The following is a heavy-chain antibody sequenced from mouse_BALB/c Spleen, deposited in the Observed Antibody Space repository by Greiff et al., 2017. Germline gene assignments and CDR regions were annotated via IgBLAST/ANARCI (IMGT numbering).Heavy chain of an antibody. CDR2: IYPGDGDT. Sequence: QLQQSGAELVRPGSSVKISCKASGYAFSSFWMNWVKQRPGQGLEWIGQIYPGDGDTNYNGKFKGKATLTADKSSSTAYMQLSSLTSEDSAVYFCALRLLHAMDYWGQGTSVTVSS. D-gene: IGHD1-2*01. V-gene: IGHV1-80*01. J-gene: IGHJ4*01. CDR3: ALRLLHAMDY. CDR1: GYAFSSFW.